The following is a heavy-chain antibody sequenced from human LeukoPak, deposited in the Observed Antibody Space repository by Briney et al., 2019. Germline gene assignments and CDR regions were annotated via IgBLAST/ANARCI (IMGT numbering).Heavy chain of an antibody. CDR3: AKDSAYDSSGFYY. J-gene: IGHJ4*02. CDR2: ISGGGGNT. CDR1: GFTFSGYA. Sequence: GGSLRLSCAASGFTFSGYAMSWVRQAPGKGLEWVSGISGGGGNTYYADSVKGRFTISRDNSKNTLYLQVNSLRAEDTAVYYCAKDSAYDSSGFYYWGQGTLVTVSS. D-gene: IGHD3-22*01. V-gene: IGHV3-23*01.